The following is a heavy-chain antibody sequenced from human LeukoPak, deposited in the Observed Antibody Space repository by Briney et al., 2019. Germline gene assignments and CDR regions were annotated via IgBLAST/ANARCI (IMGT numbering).Heavy chain of an antibody. D-gene: IGHD3-22*01. Sequence: GGSLRLSCAASGFTSTTYWMHWVRHVPGKGLVWVSRINSDGSSTSYADSVKGRFTISRDNAKNTLYLQMNSLRAEDTAVYYCARDRDYYDSSGYYSYWGQGTLVTVSS. CDR3: ARDRDYYDSSGYYSY. V-gene: IGHV3-74*01. J-gene: IGHJ4*02. CDR1: GFTSTTYW. CDR2: INSDGSST.